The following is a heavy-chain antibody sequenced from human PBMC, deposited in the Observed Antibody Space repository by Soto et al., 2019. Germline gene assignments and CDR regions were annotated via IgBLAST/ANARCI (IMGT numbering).Heavy chain of an antibody. Sequence: SETLSLTCAVSGYSISSSNWWGWIRQPPGKGLEWIGYIYYSGTTYYNPSLKSRVTMSVDTSKNQFSLKLTSVTAVDTAVYYCARREIQGPIGYWGQGTLVTVSS. CDR3: ARREIQGPIGY. V-gene: IGHV4-28*01. J-gene: IGHJ4*02. CDR1: GYSISSSNW. CDR2: IYYSGTT. D-gene: IGHD1-26*01.